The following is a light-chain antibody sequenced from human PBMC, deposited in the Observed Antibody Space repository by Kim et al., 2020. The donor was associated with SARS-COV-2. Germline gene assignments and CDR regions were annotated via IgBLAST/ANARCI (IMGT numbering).Light chain of an antibody. Sequence: GQGVTISCSGNSANSGNNDVSWDQQFPGTAPKLRIYDKNKRPSGIPDRFSGSKSGASATLGITGLQTGDEADYHCGTWDTSLTAGVFGGGTQLTVL. V-gene: IGLV1-51*01. J-gene: IGLJ2*01. CDR2: DKN. CDR3: GTWDTSLTAGV. CDR1: SANSGNND.